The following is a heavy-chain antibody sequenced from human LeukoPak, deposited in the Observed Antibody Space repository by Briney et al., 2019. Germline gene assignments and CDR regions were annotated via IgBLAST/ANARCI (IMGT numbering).Heavy chain of an antibody. D-gene: IGHD5-24*01. CDR2: IYYSGSM. CDR3: ARENGVEMATASDL. CDR1: AGSIDNYY. Sequence: SETLSLTCTVSAGSIDNYYWTWIRQPPGKGLEWTGYIYYSGSMNYNPSLKSRITISVDTSKNQFSLKLSSVTAADTAVYYCARENGVEMATASDLWGKGTTVTVSS. J-gene: IGHJ6*04. V-gene: IGHV4-59*12.